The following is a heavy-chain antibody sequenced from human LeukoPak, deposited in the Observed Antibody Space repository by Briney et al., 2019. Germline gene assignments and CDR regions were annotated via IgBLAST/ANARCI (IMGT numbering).Heavy chain of an antibody. CDR3: PRDYSGPQAFDI. CDR1: GITLGNYW. CDR2: FKGDGSDI. V-gene: IGHV3-74*01. Sequence: GSLRLSCAVPGITLGNYWMHGGRQAPGKGLVGVSHFKGDGSDIQFAGSVRGRLTISPDSASNTPYLQRNSLGAAETPVYNFPRDYSGPQAFDIWGQRTMVTVSS. J-gene: IGHJ3*02. D-gene: IGHD3-10*01.